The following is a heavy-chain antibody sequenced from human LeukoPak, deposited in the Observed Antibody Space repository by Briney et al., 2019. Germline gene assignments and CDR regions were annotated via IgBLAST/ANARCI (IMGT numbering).Heavy chain of an antibody. CDR3: ARYDSSGYYYSWYFDL. Sequence: GASVKVPCKASGYTFTSYGISWVRQAPGQGLEWMGWISAYNGNTNYAQKLQGRVTMTTDTSTSTAYMELRSLRSDDTAVYYCARYDSSGYYYSWYFDLWGRGTLVTVSS. CDR1: GYTFTSYG. D-gene: IGHD3-22*01. J-gene: IGHJ2*01. V-gene: IGHV1-18*01. CDR2: ISAYNGNT.